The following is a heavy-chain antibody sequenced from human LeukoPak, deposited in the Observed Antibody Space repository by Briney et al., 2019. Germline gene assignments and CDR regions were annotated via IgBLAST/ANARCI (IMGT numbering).Heavy chain of an antibody. CDR2: IRSKTYGGTT. Sequence: GGSLRLSCTTYGFTLGDHAMSWVRQAPGKGLEWVGFIRSKTYGGTTEYAASVKGRFTISRDDSKSIAYLQMNSLKTEDTALYYCTRGPTQLRLYYGMDVWGQGTTVTVSS. CDR1: GFTLGDHA. CDR3: TRGPTQLRLYYGMDV. J-gene: IGHJ6*02. V-gene: IGHV3-49*04. D-gene: IGHD5-18*01.